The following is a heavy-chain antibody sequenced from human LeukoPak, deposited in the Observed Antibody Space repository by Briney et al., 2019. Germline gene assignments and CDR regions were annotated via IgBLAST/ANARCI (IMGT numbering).Heavy chain of an antibody. J-gene: IGHJ4*02. V-gene: IGHV1-24*01. CDR2: FDPEDGET. CDR3: ATGENLYNWTPFDY. CDR1: GYTLTELS. D-gene: IGHD1-20*01. Sequence: ASVKVSCKVSGYTLTELSMHWVRQAPGKGLEWMGGFDPEDGETIYAQKFQGRVTMTEDTSTVTAYMELSSLRSEDTAVYYCATGENLYNWTPFDYWGQGTLVTVSS.